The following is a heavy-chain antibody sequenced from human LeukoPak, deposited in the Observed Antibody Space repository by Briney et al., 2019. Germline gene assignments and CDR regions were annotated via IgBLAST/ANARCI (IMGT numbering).Heavy chain of an antibody. Sequence: PGGSLRLSCAASGFSFSTYWMAWVRQAPGKGLEWVANMRQDGGEIYYVDSVKGRFTISRDNARNSLYLQMNSLRAEDTAVYYCAREAWSYYFDYWGQGTLVTVSS. CDR3: AREAWSYYFDY. D-gene: IGHD2-15*01. CDR1: GFSFSTYW. V-gene: IGHV3-7*01. J-gene: IGHJ4*02. CDR2: MRQDGGEI.